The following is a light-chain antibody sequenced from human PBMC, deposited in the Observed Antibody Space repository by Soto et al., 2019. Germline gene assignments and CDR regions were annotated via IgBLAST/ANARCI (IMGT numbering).Light chain of an antibody. CDR2: DAS. J-gene: IGKJ4*01. CDR1: QSVSSY. V-gene: IGKV3-11*01. Sequence: EIVLTQSPATLSLSPGERATLSCRASQSVSSYLAWYQQKPGQAPRLLIYDASNRATGIPARFSGSGSGTDFPLTISSLEPEDFAAYYCQQRSNWPLTFGGGTKVEIK. CDR3: QQRSNWPLT.